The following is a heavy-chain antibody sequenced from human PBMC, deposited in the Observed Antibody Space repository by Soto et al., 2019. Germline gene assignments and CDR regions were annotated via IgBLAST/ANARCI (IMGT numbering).Heavy chain of an antibody. V-gene: IGHV3-74*01. CDR2: INSDGSST. CDR1: GFTFSSYW. J-gene: IGHJ6*02. D-gene: IGHD6-13*01. Sequence: GGSLRLSCAASGFTFSSYWMHWVRQAPGKGLVWVSRINSDGSSTSYADSVKGRFTISRDNAKNTLYLQMNSLRAEDTAVYYCAQQPYYYYGMDVWGQGTTVTVSS. CDR3: AQQPYYYYGMDV.